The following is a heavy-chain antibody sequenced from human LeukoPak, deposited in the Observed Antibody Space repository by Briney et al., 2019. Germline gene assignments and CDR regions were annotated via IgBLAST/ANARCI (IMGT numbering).Heavy chain of an antibody. V-gene: IGHV4-4*07. CDR2: IYTSGST. D-gene: IGHD3-22*01. Sequence: PSETLSLTCTVSGGSISSYYWSWIRQPAGEGLEWIGRIYTSGSTNYNPSLKSRVTMSVDTSKNQFSLKLSSVTAADTAVYYCAKGILYDSSGYWYFDLWGRGTLVTVSS. CDR3: AKGILYDSSGYWYFDL. J-gene: IGHJ2*01. CDR1: GGSISSYY.